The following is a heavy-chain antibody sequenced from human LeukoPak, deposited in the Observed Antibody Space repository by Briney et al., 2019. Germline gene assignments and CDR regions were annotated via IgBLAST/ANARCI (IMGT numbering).Heavy chain of an antibody. CDR1: GGSISSSNW. CDR2: IYHSGST. D-gene: IGHD6-13*01. CDR3: ARGGIAAAALYNWFDP. Sequence: PSGTLSLTCAVSGGSISSSNWWSWVRQPPGKGLEWIGEIYHSGSTNYNPSLKSRVTISVDKSKNQFSLKLSSVTAADTAVYYCARGGIAAAALYNWFDPWGLGTLVTVSS. V-gene: IGHV4-4*02. J-gene: IGHJ5*02.